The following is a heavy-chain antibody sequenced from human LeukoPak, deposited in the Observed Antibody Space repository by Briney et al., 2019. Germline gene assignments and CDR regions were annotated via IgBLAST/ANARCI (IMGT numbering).Heavy chain of an antibody. CDR1: GFIFSSYA. CDR3: AKDRDTYYYDSAGPGPDAFDI. Sequence: GGSLRLSCAASGFIFSSYAMSWVRQAPGKGLEWVSTISGSGYSTYYADSVKGRFTISRDNSKNTLYLQVNSLRAEDTAVYYCAKDRDTYYYDSAGPGPDAFDIWGQGTMVTV. V-gene: IGHV3-23*01. CDR2: ISGSGYST. D-gene: IGHD3-22*01. J-gene: IGHJ3*02.